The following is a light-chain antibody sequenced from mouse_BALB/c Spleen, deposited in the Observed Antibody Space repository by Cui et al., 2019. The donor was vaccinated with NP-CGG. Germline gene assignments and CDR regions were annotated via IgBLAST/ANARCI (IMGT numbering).Light chain of an antibody. CDR1: TGAVTNTNY. V-gene: IGLV1*01. CDR3: ALWYSNHWV. CDR2: GTN. Sequence: QAVVTQESALTTSPGETVTLTCRSSTGAVTNTNYAKWVQEKPDNLFTGQIGGTNNRAPGVPARFSGSLIGDKAALTITGAQTEDEAIYFCALWYSNHWVFGGGTKLTVL. J-gene: IGLJ1*01.